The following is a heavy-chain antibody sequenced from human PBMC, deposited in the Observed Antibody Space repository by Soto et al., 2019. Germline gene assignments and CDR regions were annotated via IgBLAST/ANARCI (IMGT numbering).Heavy chain of an antibody. D-gene: IGHD5-12*01. J-gene: IGHJ3*02. CDR1: GGTFSSYA. V-gene: IGHV1-69*05. Sequence: QVQLVQSGAEVKKPGSSVKVSCKASGGTFSSYAISWVRQAPGQGLEWMGGIIPIFGTANYAQKFQGRVTXTXDXXPSTAYMELSSLRSEDRAVYYCARGAKWATDAFAIWGQGTMVSVSS. CDR2: IIPIFGTA. CDR3: ARGAKWATDAFAI.